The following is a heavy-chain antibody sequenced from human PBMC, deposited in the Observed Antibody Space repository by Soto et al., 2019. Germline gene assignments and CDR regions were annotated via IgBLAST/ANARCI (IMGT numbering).Heavy chain of an antibody. D-gene: IGHD3-10*01. J-gene: IGHJ6*02. Sequence: ASVKVSCKASGYTFTSYAMHWVRQAPGQRLEWMGWINAGNGNTKYSQKFQGRVTITRDTSASTAYMELSSLRSEDTAVYYCARDQVVRGTSSRSMLVWGQGTTVTVSS. V-gene: IGHV1-3*01. CDR3: ARDQVVRGTSSRSMLV. CDR1: GYTFTSYA. CDR2: INAGNGNT.